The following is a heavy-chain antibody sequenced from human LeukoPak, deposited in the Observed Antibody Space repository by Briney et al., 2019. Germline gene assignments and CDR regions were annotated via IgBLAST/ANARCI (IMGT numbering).Heavy chain of an antibody. V-gene: IGHV4-59*08. CDR1: GGSLSSYY. J-gene: IGHJ6*02. D-gene: IGHD6-13*01. CDR2: IYYSGST. Sequence: SETLSLTCTVSGGSLSSYYWSWIRQPPGKGLEWIGYIYYSGSTNYNPSLKSRVTISVDTSKNQFSLKLSSVTAADTAVYYCARLGYSSSWDYYYYGMDVWGQGTTVTVSS. CDR3: ARLGYSSSWDYYYYGMDV.